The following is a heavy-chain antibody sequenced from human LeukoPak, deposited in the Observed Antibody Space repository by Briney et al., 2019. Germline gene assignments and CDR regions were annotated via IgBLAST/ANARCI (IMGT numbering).Heavy chain of an antibody. J-gene: IGHJ6*04. CDR3: ARVDYYGSGSPSGMDV. CDR2: ISSSDSTI. Sequence: GGSLRLSCAASGFTFSSYEMNWVRQAPGKGLEWVSYISSSDSTIYYADSVKGRFTISRDNAKNSLYLQMNSLRAEDTAVYYCARVDYYGSGSPSGMDVWGKGTTVTVSS. CDR1: GFTFSSYE. V-gene: IGHV3-48*03. D-gene: IGHD3-10*01.